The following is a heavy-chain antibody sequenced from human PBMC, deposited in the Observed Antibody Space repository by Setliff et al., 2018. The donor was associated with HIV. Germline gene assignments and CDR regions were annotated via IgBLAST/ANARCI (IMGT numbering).Heavy chain of an antibody. CDR1: GYSISSGYY. J-gene: IGHJ4*02. D-gene: IGHD3-22*01. Sequence: SETLSLTCTVSGYSISSGYYWGWIRQPPGKGLEWIGNIYQSGSTYYNPSLKSRVTISIDASKNQFSLRLNYVTAADTAVYYCAVRTAVTVIVVYYFDYWGPGTLVTVSS. V-gene: IGHV4-38-2*02. CDR3: AVRTAVTVIVVYYFDY. CDR2: IYQSGST.